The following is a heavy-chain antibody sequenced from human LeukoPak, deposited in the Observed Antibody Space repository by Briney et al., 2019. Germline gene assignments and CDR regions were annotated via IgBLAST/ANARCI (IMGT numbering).Heavy chain of an antibody. D-gene: IGHD1-7*01. CDR2: FYPEVGET. Sequence: ASVKVSCKVSGYTLTELSIHWVRQAPGKGLEWMGGFYPEVGETIYAQKLQGRVTMTEDTSTNTDYMELSSLRSEDTAVYYCATRYNWNYGWFDPWGQGTLVTVSS. CDR3: ATRYNWNYGWFDP. V-gene: IGHV1-24*01. J-gene: IGHJ5*02. CDR1: GYTLTELS.